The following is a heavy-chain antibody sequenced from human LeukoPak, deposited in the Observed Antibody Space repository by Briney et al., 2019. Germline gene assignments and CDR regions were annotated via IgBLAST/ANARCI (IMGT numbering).Heavy chain of an antibody. J-gene: IGHJ5*02. CDR2: INSDGSRT. CDR1: GFTFSSNW. V-gene: IGHV3-74*01. D-gene: IGHD3-10*01. CDR3: ARAGNYYGRHTNWFDP. Sequence: GGSLRLSCAASGFTFSSNWMHWVRHAPGKGLVWVSRINSDGSRTSYADSVKGRFTISRDNAKNSLYLQMNSLRAEDTAVYYCARAGNYYGRHTNWFDPWGQGTLVTVSS.